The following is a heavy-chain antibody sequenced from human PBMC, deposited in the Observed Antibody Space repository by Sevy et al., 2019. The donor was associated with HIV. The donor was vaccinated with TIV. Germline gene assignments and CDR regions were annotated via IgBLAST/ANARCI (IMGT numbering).Heavy chain of an antibody. CDR2: INSDGSST. CDR3: ARELAVAGYYYYYGMDV. J-gene: IGHJ6*02. Sequence: GGSLRLSCAASGLTFSSYWMHWVRQAPGKGLVWVSRINSDGSSTSYADSVKGRFTISRDNAKNTLYLQMNSLRAEDTAVYYCARELAVAGYYYYYGMDVWGQGTTVTVSS. CDR1: GLTFSSYW. D-gene: IGHD6-19*01. V-gene: IGHV3-74*01.